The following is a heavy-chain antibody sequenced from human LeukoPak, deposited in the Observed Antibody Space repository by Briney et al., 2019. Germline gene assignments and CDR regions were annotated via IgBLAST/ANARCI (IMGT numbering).Heavy chain of an antibody. V-gene: IGHV1-2*02. D-gene: IGHD3-3*01. CDR2: INPNSGGT. Sequence: ASVKVSCKDSGCTFTGYYMHWVRQAPGQGLEWMGWINPNSGGTNYAQKFQGRVTVTRDTSISTAYMELSRLRSDDTAVYYCARDYEKRFDYWGQGTLVTVSS. CDR1: GCTFTGYY. CDR3: ARDYEKRFDY. J-gene: IGHJ4*02.